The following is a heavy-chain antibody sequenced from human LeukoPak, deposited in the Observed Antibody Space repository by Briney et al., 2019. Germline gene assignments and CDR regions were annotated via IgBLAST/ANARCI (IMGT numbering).Heavy chain of an antibody. D-gene: IGHD2-8*01. CDR3: AREVSELDY. CDR2: ISGSGDTK. V-gene: IGHV3-48*03. CDR1: GFTFSSYE. J-gene: IGHJ4*02. Sequence: GGSLRLSCAASGFTFSSYEMNWVRQAPGKGLEWVSYISGSGDTKYYADSVKGRFTISRDNSKNSLYLHMNSLRAEDTAVYYCAREVSELDYWGQGTLVTVSS.